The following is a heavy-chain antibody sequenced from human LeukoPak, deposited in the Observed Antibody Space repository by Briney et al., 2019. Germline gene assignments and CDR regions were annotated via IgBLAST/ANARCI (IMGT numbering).Heavy chain of an antibody. Sequence: GGSLRLSCAASGFTFSSYDMHWVRQATGKGLEWVSAIGTAGDTYYPGSVKGRFTISRDNAKNSLYLQMNSLRAEDTAVYYCARGLSYCSNGVCPFDYWGQGTQVTVSS. V-gene: IGHV3-13*01. CDR1: GFTFSSYD. D-gene: IGHD2-8*01. CDR3: ARGLSYCSNGVCPFDY. J-gene: IGHJ4*02. CDR2: IGTAGDT.